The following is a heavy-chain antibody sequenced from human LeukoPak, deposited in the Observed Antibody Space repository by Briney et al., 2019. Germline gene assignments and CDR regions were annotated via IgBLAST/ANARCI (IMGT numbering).Heavy chain of an antibody. V-gene: IGHV4-39*01. CDR3: ATTQDYPGGAFDI. Sequence: SETLSLTCTVSGGSISISSYYWGWIRQPPGKGLEWIGSIYYSGSTYYNPSLKSRVTISVDTSKNQFSLKLSSVTAADTAVYYCATTQDYPGGAFDIWGQGTMVTVSS. D-gene: IGHD3-16*01. J-gene: IGHJ3*02. CDR1: GGSISISSYY. CDR2: IYYSGST.